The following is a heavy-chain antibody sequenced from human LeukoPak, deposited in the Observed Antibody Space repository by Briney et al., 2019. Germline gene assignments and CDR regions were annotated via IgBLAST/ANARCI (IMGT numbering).Heavy chain of an antibody. V-gene: IGHV1-18*01. CDR1: GYTIASYG. D-gene: IGHD3-22*01. Sequence: ASVKVSCKASGYTIASYGISWVRQAPGQGLEWMGWISAYNGNTNYAQKLQGRVTMTTDTSTSTAYMELRSLRSDDTAVYDCARRILYYCDSSGYYDYLRQGTIVSVSS. J-gene: IGHJ4*02. CDR2: ISAYNGNT. CDR3: ARRILYYCDSSGYYDY.